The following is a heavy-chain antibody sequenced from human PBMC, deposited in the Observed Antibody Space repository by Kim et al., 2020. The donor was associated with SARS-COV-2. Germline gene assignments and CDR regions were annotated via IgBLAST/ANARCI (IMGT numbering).Heavy chain of an antibody. CDR3: AKSAPGHFDY. D-gene: IGHD6-13*01. V-gene: IGHV3-23*01. CDR1: GFTFNSYA. J-gene: IGHJ4*02. CDR2: IGSGGNT. Sequence: GGSLRLSCAASGFTFNSYAMNWVRQAPGKGLEWVSTIGSGGNTYYADSVKGRFTIARDISKNTLYLQMNSLRAEDTAVYYCAKSAPGHFDYWGQGTLVTVSS.